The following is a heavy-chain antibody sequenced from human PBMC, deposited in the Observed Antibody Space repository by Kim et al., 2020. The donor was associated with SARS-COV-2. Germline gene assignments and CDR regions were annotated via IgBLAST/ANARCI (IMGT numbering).Heavy chain of an antibody. CDR3: AKIPVVAATLLDDY. CDR2: IYSGGSST. V-gene: IGHV3-23*03. D-gene: IGHD2-15*01. CDR1: GFTFSSYA. J-gene: IGHJ4*02. Sequence: GGSLRLSCAASGFTFSSYAMSWVRQAPGKGLEWVSVIYSGGSSTYYADSVKGRFTISRDNSKNTLYLQMNSLRAEDTAVYYCAKIPVVAATLLDDYWGQGTLVTVSS.